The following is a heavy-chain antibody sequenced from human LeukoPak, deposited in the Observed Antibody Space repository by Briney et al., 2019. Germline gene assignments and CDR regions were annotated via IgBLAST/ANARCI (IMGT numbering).Heavy chain of an antibody. CDR3: AKGVSSLAPATRVPDY. Sequence: GGSLRLSCAASGFTFSSYAMNWVRQAPGKGLEWVSTIGAGSGSTYYADSVKGRFTISRDNSKNTLYLQMNSLRAEDTAVYYCAKGVSSLAPATRVPDYWGQGTLVTVSS. CDR1: GFTFSSYA. CDR2: IGAGSGST. J-gene: IGHJ4*02. D-gene: IGHD2-2*01. V-gene: IGHV3-23*01.